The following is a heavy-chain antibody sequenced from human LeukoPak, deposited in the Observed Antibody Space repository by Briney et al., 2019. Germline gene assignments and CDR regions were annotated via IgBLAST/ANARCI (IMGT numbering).Heavy chain of an antibody. CDR2: IKRKSDGGTT. D-gene: IGHD2-15*01. CDR1: GLTFSNAW. Sequence: GGSLRLSCAASGLTFSNAWMSWVRQAPGKGLEWVGRIKRKSDGGTTDYAAPVKGRFTISRDDSKNTLYLQMNSLKTEDTAVYYCTTLEVFCSGGSCYSDYWGQGTLVTVSS. CDR3: TTLEVFCSGGSCYSDY. J-gene: IGHJ4*02. V-gene: IGHV3-15*01.